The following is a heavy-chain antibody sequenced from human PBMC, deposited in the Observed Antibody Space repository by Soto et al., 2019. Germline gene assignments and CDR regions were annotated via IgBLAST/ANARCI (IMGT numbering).Heavy chain of an antibody. J-gene: IGHJ3*02. D-gene: IGHD3-22*01. Sequence: SETLSLTCTVSGGSISSYYWSWIRQPPGKGLEWIGDIYYSGSTNYNPSLKSRVTISVDTPKNQFPLKLSSVTAADTAVYYCARHLQSSGYYHDAFDIWGQGTMVTVAS. CDR1: GGSISSYY. V-gene: IGHV4-59*08. CDR3: ARHLQSSGYYHDAFDI. CDR2: IYYSGST.